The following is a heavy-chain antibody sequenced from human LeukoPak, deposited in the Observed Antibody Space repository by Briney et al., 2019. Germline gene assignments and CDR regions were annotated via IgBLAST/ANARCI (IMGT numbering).Heavy chain of an antibody. V-gene: IGHV4-59*08. CDR3: ARQGTYSSATADF. CDR2: IYYSRST. Sequence: PSETLSLTCTVSGGSISSYHWSWIRQPPGRGLEWIGSIYYSRSTNYNPSLKSRLTIAVDTSKNQFSLKLSSVTAADTAVYYCARQGTYSSATADFWGQGTLVTVSS. CDR1: GGSISSYH. J-gene: IGHJ4*02. D-gene: IGHD6-19*01.